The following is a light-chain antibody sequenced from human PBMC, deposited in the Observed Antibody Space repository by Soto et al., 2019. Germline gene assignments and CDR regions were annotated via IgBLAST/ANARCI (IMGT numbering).Light chain of an antibody. CDR1: SSDVGGYNY. Sequence: QSVLTQPPSASGSPGQSVTISCTGTSSDVGGYNYVSWYQQHPGKAPKLMIYEVSKRPSGVPDRFSGSKSGNTASLTVSGLQAKEEDDYYCSSYAGSNNVVFGGGTKLTVL. J-gene: IGLJ3*02. CDR3: SSYAGSNNVV. V-gene: IGLV2-8*01. CDR2: EVS.